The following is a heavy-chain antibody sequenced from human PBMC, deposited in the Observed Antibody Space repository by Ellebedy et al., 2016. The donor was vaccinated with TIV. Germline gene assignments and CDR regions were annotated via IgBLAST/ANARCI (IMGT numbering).Heavy chain of an antibody. Sequence: GESLKISCAASGFTFSTYALTWVRQAPGRGLEWVSAIGGSGGRANDADSVRGRFTISRDNSKSTLFLYMNNLRAEDTAVYYCAKFPSVTTPGVDFWGQGTLVTVSS. J-gene: IGHJ4*02. CDR3: AKFPSVTTPGVDF. D-gene: IGHD4-17*01. V-gene: IGHV3-23*01. CDR2: IGGSGGRA. CDR1: GFTFSTYA.